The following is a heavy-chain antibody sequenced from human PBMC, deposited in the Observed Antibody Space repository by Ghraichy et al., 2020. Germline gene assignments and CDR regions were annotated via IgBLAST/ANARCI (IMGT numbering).Heavy chain of an antibody. Sequence: LETLSLTCIVSGGSISSYYWGWIRQPPGKGLEWIGYIYYSGSTNYNPSLESRVTISIDTSKSQFSLRLSSVTAADTAVYFCARYRGSGLDFDYWGQGTLVTVSS. D-gene: IGHD6-6*01. CDR1: GGSISSYY. CDR2: IYYSGST. J-gene: IGHJ4*02. V-gene: IGHV4-59*01. CDR3: ARYRGSGLDFDY.